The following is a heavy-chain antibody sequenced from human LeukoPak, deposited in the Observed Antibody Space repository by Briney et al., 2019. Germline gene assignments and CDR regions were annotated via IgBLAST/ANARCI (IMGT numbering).Heavy chain of an antibody. J-gene: IGHJ6*02. D-gene: IGHD3-22*01. CDR2: INHSGST. CDR3: ARDRNYYDSSGPPYYYSALDV. V-gene: IGHV4-34*01. CDR1: GGSFSGYY. Sequence: SETLSLTCAVYGGSFSGYYWSWIRQPSGKGLEWIGEINHSGSTNYNPSLKSRVTISVDTSKNQFSLKLSSVTAADTAVYYCARDRNYYDSSGPPYYYSALDVWGQGTTVTVSS.